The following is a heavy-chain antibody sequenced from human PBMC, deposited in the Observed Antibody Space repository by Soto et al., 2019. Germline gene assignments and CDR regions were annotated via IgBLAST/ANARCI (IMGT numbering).Heavy chain of an antibody. J-gene: IGHJ4*02. D-gene: IGHD2-21*02. CDR1: GGTFSSYA. Sequence: SVKVSCKASGGTFSSYAISWVRQAPGQGLEWMGGIIPIFGTANYAQKFQGRVTITADESTSTAYMELSSLRSEDTAVYYCASALRSYCGGDCDDYWGQRTLVTVSS. CDR3: ASALRSYCGGDCDDY. V-gene: IGHV1-69*01. CDR2: IIPIFGTA.